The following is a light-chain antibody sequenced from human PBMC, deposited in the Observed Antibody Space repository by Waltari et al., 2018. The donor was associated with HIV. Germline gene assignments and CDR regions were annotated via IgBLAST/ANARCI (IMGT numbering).Light chain of an antibody. CDR3: SAWDDTLHVV. CDR1: NSDIGVNT. J-gene: IGLJ3*02. V-gene: IGLV1-44*01. Sequence: QSVLTQPPSVSGLPGQKVTISCSGSNSDIGVNTVNWYQQFPGRAPKLVAYRIQQRPSGVPDRFSGSKSGTSASLAINGVQAEDEATYFCSAWDDTLHVVFGGGTKLTVL. CDR2: RIQ.